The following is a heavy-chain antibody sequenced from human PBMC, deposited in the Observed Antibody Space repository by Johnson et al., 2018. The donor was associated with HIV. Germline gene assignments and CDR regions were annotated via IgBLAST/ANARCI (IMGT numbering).Heavy chain of an antibody. J-gene: IGHJ3*02. V-gene: IGHV3-30*02. CDR3: AKETRDRRIAFDI. D-gene: IGHD3-22*01. Sequence: QVQLVESGGGVVQPGGSLRLSCAASGFSFSSYGIHWVRQAPGKGLEWVAFTQYDGSNKYYADSMKGRFTISRDNSKKTLYLQMNSLRPEDTAVYYCAKETRDRRIAFDIWGQGTMVTVSS. CDR2: TQYDGSNK. CDR1: GFSFSSYG.